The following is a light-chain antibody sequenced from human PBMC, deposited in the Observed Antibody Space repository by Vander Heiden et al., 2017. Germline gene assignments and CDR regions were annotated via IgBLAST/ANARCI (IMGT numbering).Light chain of an antibody. V-gene: IGKV3-15*01. Sequence: EILLTQSPATLSVSPGERATLSCRASPSVSSNLACYQQKPSRAPGPLIYGASTRATGIPARSSGSGSGTEFTLTISRLQSEDFAVYYGQQYNNWPPGGFTFGPGTKVDIK. CDR1: PSVSSN. J-gene: IGKJ3*01. CDR3: QQYNNWPPGGFT. CDR2: GAS.